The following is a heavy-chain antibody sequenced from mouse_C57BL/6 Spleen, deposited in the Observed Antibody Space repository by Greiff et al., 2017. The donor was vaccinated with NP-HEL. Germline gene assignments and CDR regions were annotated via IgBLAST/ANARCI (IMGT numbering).Heavy chain of an antibody. Sequence: VQLQQSGPELVKPGASVKISCKASGYAFSSSWMNWVKQRPGKGLEWIGRIYPGDGDTNYNGKFKGKATLTADKSSSTAYMQLSSLTSEDSAVYFCAEGTTSFAYWGQGTLVTVSA. J-gene: IGHJ3*01. CDR2: IYPGDGDT. CDR3: AEGTTSFAY. CDR1: GYAFSSSW. V-gene: IGHV1-82*01. D-gene: IGHD5-5*01.